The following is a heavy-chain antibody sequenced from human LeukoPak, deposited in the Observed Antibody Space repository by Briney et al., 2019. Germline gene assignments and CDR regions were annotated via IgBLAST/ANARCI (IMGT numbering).Heavy chain of an antibody. J-gene: IGHJ4*02. V-gene: IGHV4-59*08. CDR3: ARHGGTWLFDY. Sequence: PSETLSLTCSVSGGSINNYHWSWIRQSPGEGLEWIGYIHYTGSTNYNPSLKSRVTISVDTSKNQFSLRLSSVTAADTAVYYCARHGGTWLFDYWGQGTLVTVSS. CDR1: GGSINNYH. CDR2: IHYTGST. D-gene: IGHD1/OR15-1a*01.